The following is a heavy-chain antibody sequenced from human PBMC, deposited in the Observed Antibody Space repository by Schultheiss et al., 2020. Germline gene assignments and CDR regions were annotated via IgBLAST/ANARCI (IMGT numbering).Heavy chain of an antibody. J-gene: IGHJ4*02. CDR2: INSDGSST. Sequence: GESLKISCAASGFTFSSYSMNWVRQAPGKGLVWVSRINSDGSSTSYADSVKGRFTISRDNAKNTLYLQMNSLRAEDTAVYYCARVGSYGDYPSPRWGQGTLVNVYS. D-gene: IGHD4-17*01. CDR3: ARVGSYGDYPSPR. CDR1: GFTFSSYS. V-gene: IGHV3-74*01.